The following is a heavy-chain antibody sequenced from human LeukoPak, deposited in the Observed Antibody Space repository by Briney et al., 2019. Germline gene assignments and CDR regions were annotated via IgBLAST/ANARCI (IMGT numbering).Heavy chain of an antibody. CDR2: IDPDGSST. V-gene: IGHV3-74*03. CDR1: GFTFSTHW. D-gene: IGHD5-24*01. Sequence: PGGSLRLSCAASGFTFSTHWMVWVRRAPGKGLLWVSRIDPDGSSTTYADSVKGRFTNSRDNARNTLYLQMNSLRAEDTAVYYCATIVQGAFEIWGLGTMVTVSS. CDR3: ATIVQGAFEI. J-gene: IGHJ3*02.